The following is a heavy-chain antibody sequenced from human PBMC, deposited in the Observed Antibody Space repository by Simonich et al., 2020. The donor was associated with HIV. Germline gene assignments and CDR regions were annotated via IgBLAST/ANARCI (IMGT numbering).Heavy chain of an antibody. D-gene: IGHD1-26*01. CDR3: ARLKVVGTTNVLYYFDY. CDR1: GGSLSGYF. J-gene: IGHJ4*02. CDR2: IKHNGST. Sequence: QVQLQQWGAGLLKPSETLSLTCAVSGGSLSGYFWSWIRQPPGKGVVWMWEIKHNGSTNSNTARKSRVTTSVDTSKNQFSLKLSSVTAADTAVYYCARLKVVGTTNVLYYFDYWGQGTLVTVSS. V-gene: IGHV4-34*01.